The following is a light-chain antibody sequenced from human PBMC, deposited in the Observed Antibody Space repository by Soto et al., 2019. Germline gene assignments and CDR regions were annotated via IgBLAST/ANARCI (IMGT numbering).Light chain of an antibody. Sequence: QSVLTQPPSVSGAPGQRVTISCTGSSSNIGAGHDVHWYQQLPGTAPKLLIYGNGNRPSGVPDRFSGSKSGTSASLAIAGLQTEDEGDYYCQSYDSTLSARYVFGTGTKVTVL. V-gene: IGLV1-40*01. CDR3: QSYDSTLSARYV. CDR2: GNG. CDR1: SSNIGAGHD. J-gene: IGLJ1*01.